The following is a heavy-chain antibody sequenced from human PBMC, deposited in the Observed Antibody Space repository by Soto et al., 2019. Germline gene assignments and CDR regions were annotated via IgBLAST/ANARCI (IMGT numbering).Heavy chain of an antibody. CDR3: TIHMTMLTGGDPFDL. CDR1: GFIFANTW. D-gene: IGHD1-26*01. V-gene: IGHV3-15*01. CDR2: IKSQADGGTA. Sequence: EMQLVEAGGGLIKPGGSLRLSCAGSGFIFANTWINWVRQAPGKGLEWVGRIKSQADGGTADYAAPVEGRFTISRDDSKNTLYLDMKSLKTEDTGVDYCTIHMTMLTGGDPFDLWGQGTKVTVSS. J-gene: IGHJ3*01.